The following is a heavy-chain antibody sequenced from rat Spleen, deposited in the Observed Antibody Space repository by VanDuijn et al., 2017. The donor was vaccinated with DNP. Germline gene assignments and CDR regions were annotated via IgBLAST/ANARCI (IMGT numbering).Heavy chain of an antibody. V-gene: IGHV5-27*01. Sequence: EVQLVESGGGLVQPGRSLKLSCAASGFTFSIYGMAWVRQAPKKGLEWVTSISPSGGGTYYRDSVKGRFTISRDNAKSTLYLQMDSLRSEETATYYCAKAGGYSPWYFDYWGQGVMVTVSS. CDR1: GFTFSIYG. D-gene: IGHD1-11*01. J-gene: IGHJ2*01. CDR3: AKAGGYSPWYFDY. CDR2: ISPSGGGT.